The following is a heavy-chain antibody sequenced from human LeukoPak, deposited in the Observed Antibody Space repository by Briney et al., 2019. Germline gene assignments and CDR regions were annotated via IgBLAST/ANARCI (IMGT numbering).Heavy chain of an antibody. D-gene: IGHD4-17*01. J-gene: IGHJ4*02. Sequence: GGSLRLSCAASGFTFSSCGMHWVRQAPGKGLEWVAVIWYDGSNKYYADSVKGRFTISRDNSKNTLYLQMNSLRAEDTAVYYCAREGNYGDYPYYFDYWGQGTLVTVSS. V-gene: IGHV3-33*01. CDR1: GFTFSSCG. CDR2: IWYDGSNK. CDR3: AREGNYGDYPYYFDY.